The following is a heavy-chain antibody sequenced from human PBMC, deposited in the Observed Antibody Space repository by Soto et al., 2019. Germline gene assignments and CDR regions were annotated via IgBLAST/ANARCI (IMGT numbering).Heavy chain of an antibody. CDR1: GDSINNYF. Sequence: PSETLSLTCTVSGDSINNYFWGWIRQPAGKGLEWIGRIYTSGNTDYNPSLKSRVTISIDTSKNQYSLKVTSITAADTAVYYCAGERREEIGDGYDLDYWGQGTLVTVSS. D-gene: IGHD5-12*01. CDR2: IYTSGNT. J-gene: IGHJ4*02. V-gene: IGHV4-4*07. CDR3: AGERREEIGDGYDLDY.